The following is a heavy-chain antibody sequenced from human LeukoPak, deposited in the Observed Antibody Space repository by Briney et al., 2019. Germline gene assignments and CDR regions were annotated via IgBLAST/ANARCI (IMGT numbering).Heavy chain of an antibody. CDR1: GFTFSRYW. V-gene: IGHV3-7*01. Sequence: GGSLRFSCAASGFTFSRYWMSWVRQAPGKGLECVANIKQDGSEKYYVDSVKGRFTISRDNSKNTLYVHMNSLRVEDTAVYYCARDLARSAAYYFDYWGQGTLVTVSS. CDR3: ARDLARSAAYYFDY. J-gene: IGHJ4*02. D-gene: IGHD2-2*01. CDR2: IKQDGSEK.